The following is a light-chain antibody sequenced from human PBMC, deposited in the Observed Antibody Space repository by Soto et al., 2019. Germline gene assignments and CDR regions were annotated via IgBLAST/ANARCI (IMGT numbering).Light chain of an antibody. J-gene: IGKJ1*01. CDR1: QSIRTN. CDR3: QQYGSSGT. V-gene: IGKV3-20*01. CDR2: GAS. Sequence: EIVWTQSPATLSVSAGGTVTLSCRASQSIRTNVAWYQQIPGQAPRLLVYGASTRATGIPDRFSGSGSGTDFTLTISRLEPEDFAVYYCQQYGSSGTFGQGTKVDIK.